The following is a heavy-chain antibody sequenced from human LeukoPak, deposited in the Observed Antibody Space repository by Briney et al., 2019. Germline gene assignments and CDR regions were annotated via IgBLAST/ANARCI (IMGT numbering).Heavy chain of an antibody. CDR2: INHSGST. Sequence: SETLSLTCAVYGGSFSGYYWSWIRQPPGKGLEWIGEINHSGSTNYNPSLKSRVTISVDTSKNQFSLKLTSVTAADTAVYYCARGDSSGHPAFDYWGQGTLVTVSS. J-gene: IGHJ4*02. CDR1: GGSFSGYY. V-gene: IGHV4-34*01. D-gene: IGHD3-22*01. CDR3: ARGDSSGHPAFDY.